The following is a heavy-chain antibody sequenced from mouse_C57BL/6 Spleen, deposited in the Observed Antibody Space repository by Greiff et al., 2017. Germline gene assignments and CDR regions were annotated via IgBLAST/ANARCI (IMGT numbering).Heavy chain of an antibody. V-gene: IGHV1-81*01. Sequence: VQLQQSGAELARPGASVKLSCKASGYTFTSYGISWVKQRTGQGLEWIGEIYPRNGNTYYNEKFKGKATLTADKSSSTAYLELRSLTSEDAAVYFYARCITTVVGGAMEDWGKGTSVTVSS. J-gene: IGHJ4*01. CDR3: ARCITTVVGGAMED. D-gene: IGHD1-1*01. CDR2: IYPRNGNT. CDR1: GYTFTSYG.